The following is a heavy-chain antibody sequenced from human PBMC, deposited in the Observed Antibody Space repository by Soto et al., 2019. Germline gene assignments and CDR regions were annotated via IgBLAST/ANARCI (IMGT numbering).Heavy chain of an antibody. CDR3: ARGSKDSYPGSRIFDF. V-gene: IGHV3-23*01. J-gene: IGHJ4*02. CDR1: GFTFSTYG. Sequence: PGGSLRLSCAAPGFTFSTYGMIWVRQAPGKGLEWVSGIGGSGGGSGGTTYYADSVKGRFTISRDNSKNTLYLQMGSLRAEDSAVYYCARGSKDSYPGSRIFDFWGRGTQVTVPQ. CDR2: IGGSGGGSGGTT. D-gene: IGHD3-10*01.